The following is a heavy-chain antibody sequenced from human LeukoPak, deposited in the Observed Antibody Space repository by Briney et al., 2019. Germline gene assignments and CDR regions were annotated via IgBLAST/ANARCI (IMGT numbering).Heavy chain of an antibody. CDR1: RYTFTSYY. CDR2: INPSGGST. J-gene: IGHJ4*02. Sequence: GASVKVSCKASRYTFTSYYMHWVRQAPGQGLERMGIINPSGGSTSYAQKFQGRVTMTRDTSTSTVYMELSSLRSEDTAVYYCARTFRHSNHFVYWGQGTLVTVSS. V-gene: IGHV1-46*03. D-gene: IGHD4-11*01. CDR3: ARTFRHSNHFVY.